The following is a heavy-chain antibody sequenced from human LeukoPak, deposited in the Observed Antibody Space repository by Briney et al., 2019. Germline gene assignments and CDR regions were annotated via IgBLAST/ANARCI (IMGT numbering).Heavy chain of an antibody. CDR1: GGSFSGYY. Sequence: SETLSLTCAVYGGSFSGYYWSWIRQPPGKGLEWIGEINHSGSTNYNPSLKSRVTISVDTSKNQFSLKLSSVTAADTAVYYCAKDTPSHHYDSSGYPEFDPWGQGTLVTVSS. CDR3: AKDTPSHHYDSSGYPEFDP. CDR2: INHSGST. D-gene: IGHD3-22*01. V-gene: IGHV4-34*01. J-gene: IGHJ5*02.